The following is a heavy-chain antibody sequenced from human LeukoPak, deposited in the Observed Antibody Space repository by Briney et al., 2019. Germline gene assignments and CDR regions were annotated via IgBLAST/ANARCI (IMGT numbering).Heavy chain of an antibody. CDR2: ISSSSSYI. D-gene: IGHD1-26*01. J-gene: IGHJ6*03. V-gene: IGHV3-21*01. Sequence: PGGSLRLSCAGSGFTFSSYGMNWVRQAPGKGLEWVSCISSSSSYIYYADSVKGRFTISRDNAKNSLYLQMNSLRAEDTALYYCARDPYSGSYGDYYYYMDVWGKGTTVTISS. CDR1: GFTFSSYG. CDR3: ARDPYSGSYGDYYYYMDV.